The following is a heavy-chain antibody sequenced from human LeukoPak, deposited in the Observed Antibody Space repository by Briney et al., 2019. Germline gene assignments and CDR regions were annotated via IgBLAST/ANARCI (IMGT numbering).Heavy chain of an antibody. Sequence: GGSLRLSCTASGFPFSSYWMTWVRQAPGKGLEWVANIKLDGSVINYVDSVKGRFTISRDNAKNSLYLQMNSLRAEDTALYYCAKGRNYDILTPSDYWGQGTLVTVSS. CDR1: GFPFSSYW. D-gene: IGHD3-9*01. CDR3: AKGRNYDILTPSDY. J-gene: IGHJ4*02. CDR2: IKLDGSVI. V-gene: IGHV3-7*03.